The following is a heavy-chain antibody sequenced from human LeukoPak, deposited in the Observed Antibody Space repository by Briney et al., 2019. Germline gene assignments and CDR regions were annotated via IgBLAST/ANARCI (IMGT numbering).Heavy chain of an antibody. CDR2: IYYSGST. Sequence: SETLSLTCTVSGGSISSYYWSWIRQPPGKGLERIGYIYYSGSTNYNPSLKSRVTISVDTSKNQFSLKLSSVTAADTAVYYCAGGSGRDYYYYYGMDVWGKGTTVTVSS. CDR3: AGGSGRDYYYYYGMDV. CDR1: GGSISSYY. V-gene: IGHV4-59*01. D-gene: IGHD3-10*01. J-gene: IGHJ6*04.